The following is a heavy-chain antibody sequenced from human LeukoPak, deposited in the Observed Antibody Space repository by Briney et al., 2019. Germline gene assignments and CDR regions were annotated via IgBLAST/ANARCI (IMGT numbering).Heavy chain of an antibody. CDR2: VYYGRTT. D-gene: IGHD1-26*01. Sequence: PSETLSLTCTVSAGSFISSSHHWGWIRQSPGKGLEWIGTVYYGRTTYYNPSLDGRVTISLDTSANHFSLQLNSVTAADTAIYYCARNIVGPRQVDYWGQGTLVTVSS. CDR1: AGSFISSSHH. V-gene: IGHV4-39*02. CDR3: ARNIVGPRQVDY. J-gene: IGHJ4*02.